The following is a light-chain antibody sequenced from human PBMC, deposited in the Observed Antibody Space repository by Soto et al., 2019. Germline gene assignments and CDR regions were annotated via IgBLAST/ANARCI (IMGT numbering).Light chain of an antibody. CDR1: SSDVGGYSY. J-gene: IGLJ1*01. CDR2: DVS. V-gene: IGLV2-14*01. CDR3: ASYTTSSTYV. Sequence: QSALTQPASVSGSPGQSIAISCTGTSSDVGGYSYVSWYQQQPGKAPKLVISDVSNRPSGVSDRFSGSKSGYTASLTISGLQTEDEADYYCASYTTSSTYVFGTGTKVTVL.